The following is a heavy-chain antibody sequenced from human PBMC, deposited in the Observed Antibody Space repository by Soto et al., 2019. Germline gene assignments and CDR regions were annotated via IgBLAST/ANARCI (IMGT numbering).Heavy chain of an antibody. CDR1: GGSISSSSYY. J-gene: IGHJ4*02. D-gene: IGHD2-15*01. V-gene: IGHV4-39*01. Sequence: SETLSLTCTVSGGSISSSSYYWGWIRQPPGKGLEWIGSIYYSGSTYYNPSLKSRVTISVDTSKNQFSLKLSSVTAADTAVYYCARKSNKDIVVVVATPLFSYFDYWGQGTLVTVSS. CDR3: ARKSNKDIVVVVATPLFSYFDY. CDR2: IYYSGST.